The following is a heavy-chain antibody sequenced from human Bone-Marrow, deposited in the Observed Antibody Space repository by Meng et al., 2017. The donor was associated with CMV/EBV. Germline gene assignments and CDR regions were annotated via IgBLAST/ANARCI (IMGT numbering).Heavy chain of an antibody. CDR1: GGSISRGGYY. Sequence: LRLSCTVSGGSISRGGYYWSWIRQHPGKGLEWIGYIYYSGSASYNPSLKSRVTISVDTSKNQFSLKLSSVTAADTAVYYCARGFGYYWGQGTLVTVSS. D-gene: IGHD3-10*01. CDR3: ARGFGYY. J-gene: IGHJ4*02. V-gene: IGHV4-31*03. CDR2: IYYSGSA.